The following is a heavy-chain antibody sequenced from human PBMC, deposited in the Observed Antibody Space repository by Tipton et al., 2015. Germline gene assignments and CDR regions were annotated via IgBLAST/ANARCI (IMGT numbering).Heavy chain of an antibody. CDR3: ARVDTGPIAYFGLDV. J-gene: IGHJ6*02. CDR1: EFTVSSNY. CDR2: IQQTGLEK. V-gene: IGHV3-7*03. Sequence: SLRLSCAASEFTVSSNYMSWVRQAPGKGLEWVANIQQTGLEKYYVESVEGRFTISRDNAKSSVYLQMNSLRPEDTAVYYCARVDTGPIAYFGLDVWGQGTTVTVSS. D-gene: IGHD1-1*01.